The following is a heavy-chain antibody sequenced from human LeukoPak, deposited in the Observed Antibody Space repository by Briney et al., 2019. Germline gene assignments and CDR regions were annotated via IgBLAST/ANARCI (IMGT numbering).Heavy chain of an antibody. V-gene: IGHV3-30*03. CDR1: GFTFSSYG. D-gene: IGHD3-22*01. J-gene: IGHJ3*02. CDR3: ATDYNDSSGNDAFGI. Sequence: GGSLRLSCAASGFTFSSYGMHWVRQAPGKGLEWVAVISYDGSNKYNADSVKGRFTISRDNSKNTLYLQMNSLRAEDTAVYYCATDYNDSSGNDAFGIWGQGTMVTVSS. CDR2: ISYDGSNK.